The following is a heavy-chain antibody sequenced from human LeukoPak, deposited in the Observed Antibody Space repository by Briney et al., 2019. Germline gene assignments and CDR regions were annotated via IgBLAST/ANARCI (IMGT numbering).Heavy chain of an antibody. CDR1: GGSLSTHH. CDR2: ISDSGST. V-gene: IGHV4-59*11. Sequence: SETLSLTCVVSGGSLSTHHWSWIRQSPGRGLEWIGYISDSGSTNYNPSLKSRVTISVDTSKNQFSPMLSSVTAADTAVYYCARGYDSSAYYPFNYWGQGTLVTVSS. CDR3: ARGYDSSAYYPFNY. J-gene: IGHJ4*02. D-gene: IGHD3-22*01.